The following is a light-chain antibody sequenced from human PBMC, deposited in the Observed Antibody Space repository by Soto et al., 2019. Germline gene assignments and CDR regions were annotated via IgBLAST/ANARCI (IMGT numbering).Light chain of an antibody. CDR2: AVS. CDR3: QQHSNAPWT. J-gene: IGKJ1*01. Sequence: EIVLTQSPGTLTLSPGESAALSCRASQTISNNYLVWYRQKPGQAPRLLIYAVSSRAAGIPDRFSGSGSGTDFALTIARLEPDDASVYYCQQHSNAPWTAGQGTRVEI. V-gene: IGKV3D-20*02. CDR1: QTISNNY.